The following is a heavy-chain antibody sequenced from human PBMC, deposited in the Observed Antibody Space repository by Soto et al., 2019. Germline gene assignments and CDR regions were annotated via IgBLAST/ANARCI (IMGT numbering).Heavy chain of an antibody. CDR2: IIPIFGTA. Sequence: SVKVSCKASGGTFSSYAISWVRQAPGQGLEWMGGIIPIFGTANYAQKFQGRVTITADESTSTAYMELSSLRSEDTAVYYCATVEMATIRPVDYWGQGTLVTVSS. V-gene: IGHV1-69*13. CDR1: GGTFSSYA. D-gene: IGHD5-12*01. J-gene: IGHJ4*02. CDR3: ATVEMATIRPVDY.